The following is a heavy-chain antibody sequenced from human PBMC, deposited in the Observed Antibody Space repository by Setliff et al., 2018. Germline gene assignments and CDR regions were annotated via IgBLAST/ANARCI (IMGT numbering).Heavy chain of an antibody. CDR3: ARGRIHDSSDYIGNWFDP. V-gene: IGHV1-2*02. CDR1: GYTFTGYY. CDR2: INVNSGDT. Sequence: ASVKVSCKASGYTFTGYYIHWVRQAPGEGLEWMGCINVNSGDTNCAQKFQGRVIVTRDTSSSTAYMELRSLRPDDTAVYFCARGRIHDSSDYIGNWFDPWGQGTLVTVSS. J-gene: IGHJ5*02. D-gene: IGHD3-22*01.